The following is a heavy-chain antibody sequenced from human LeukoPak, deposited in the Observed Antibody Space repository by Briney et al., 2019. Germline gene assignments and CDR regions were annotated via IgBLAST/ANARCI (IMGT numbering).Heavy chain of an antibody. CDR2: IYPGDSDT. CDR1: GYSFTNYW. D-gene: IGHD5-24*01. CDR3: GXLXXXXATG. Sequence: KXSGYSFTNYWIGWVRQMPGKGLEWMGIIYPGDSDTRYSPSFQGQVTISADKSISTAYLQWSSMKASDTAMYYCGXLXXXXATGWGXGXLVTVSS. J-gene: IGHJ4*02. V-gene: IGHV5-51*01.